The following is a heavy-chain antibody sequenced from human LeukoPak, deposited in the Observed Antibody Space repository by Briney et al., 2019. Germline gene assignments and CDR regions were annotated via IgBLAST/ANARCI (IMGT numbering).Heavy chain of an antibody. Sequence: GGSLRLSCAASGFTFSSYWMSWVRQAPGKGLEWVANIKQDGSEKYYVDSVKGRFTISRDSAKNSLYPQMNSLRAEDTAVYYCARVYCGGDCYAYSFDIWGQGTMVTVSS. CDR3: ARVYCGGDCYAYSFDI. J-gene: IGHJ3*02. CDR1: GFTFSSYW. V-gene: IGHV3-7*03. CDR2: IKQDGSEK. D-gene: IGHD2-21*02.